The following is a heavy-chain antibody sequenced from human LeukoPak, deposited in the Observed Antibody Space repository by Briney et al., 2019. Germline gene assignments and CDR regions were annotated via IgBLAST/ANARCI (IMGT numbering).Heavy chain of an antibody. J-gene: IGHJ6*02. CDR3: AKDRRYYYDSSGYGYYYGMDV. Sequence: GGSLRLSCAASGFTFSSYAMSWVRQAPGKGLEWVSAISGSGGSTYYADSVKGRFTISRDNSKNALYLQMNSLRAEDTAVYYCAKDRRYYYDSSGYGYYYGMDVWGQGTTVTVSS. D-gene: IGHD3-22*01. CDR1: GFTFSSYA. CDR2: ISGSGGST. V-gene: IGHV3-23*01.